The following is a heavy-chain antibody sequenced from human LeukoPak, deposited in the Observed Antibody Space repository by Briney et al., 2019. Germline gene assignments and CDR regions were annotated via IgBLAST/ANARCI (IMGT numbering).Heavy chain of an antibody. V-gene: IGHV3-53*01. J-gene: IGHJ6*02. CDR3: ARDQYDFYGMDV. Sequence: GGSLRLSCATSGFTVSTDYMSWVRQAPGKGLEWVSVIYSGGNTYYASSVKGRFTISRDNSKNTLYLQMNSLGAEDTAVYYCARDQYDFYGMDVWGQGTTVTVSS. CDR2: IYSGGNT. CDR1: GFTVSTDY. D-gene: IGHD3-3*01.